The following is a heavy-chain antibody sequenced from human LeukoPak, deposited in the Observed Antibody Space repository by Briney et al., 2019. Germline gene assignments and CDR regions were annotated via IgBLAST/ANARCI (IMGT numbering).Heavy chain of an antibody. CDR3: ARAYYYGSGSYGLDY. CDR1: GGSISSYY. CDR2: IYPGGST. Sequence: SETLSLTCTVSGGSISSYYWSWIRQPAGKGLEWIGRIYPGGSTNYNPSLKSRLTISVDASKNQFSLKLTSVTAADTAVYYCARAYYYGSGSYGLDYWGQGTLVTVSS. D-gene: IGHD3-10*01. V-gene: IGHV4-4*07. J-gene: IGHJ4*02.